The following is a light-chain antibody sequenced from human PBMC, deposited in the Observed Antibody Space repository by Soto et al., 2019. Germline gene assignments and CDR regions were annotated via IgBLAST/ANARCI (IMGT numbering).Light chain of an antibody. CDR2: EAS. CDR1: RSDVGGYNV. V-gene: IGLV2-14*03. J-gene: IGLJ1*01. CDR3: SSYTTTSTVV. Sequence: QSALTQPSCVFGSPGQSISICCTGTRSDVGGYNVVSWYQQQPSKAPKLMIYEASNRPSGVSNRFSGSKSGNTASLTISGLQPEDEADYYCSSYTTTSTVVVGTGTKVIVL.